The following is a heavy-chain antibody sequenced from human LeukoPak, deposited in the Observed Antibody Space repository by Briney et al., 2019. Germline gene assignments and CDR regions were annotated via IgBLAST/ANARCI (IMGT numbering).Heavy chain of an antibody. CDR2: ISYDGSNK. D-gene: IGHD1-14*01. CDR1: GFTFSSYA. J-gene: IGHJ6*03. V-gene: IGHV3-30*04. Sequence: GGSLRLSCAASGFTFSSYAMHWVRQAPGKGLEWVAVISYDGSNKYYADSVKGRFTISRDNSKNTLYLQMNSLRAEDTAVYYCARLHRNSGHYYYYYMDVWGKGTTVTVSS. CDR3: ARLHRNSGHYYYYYMDV.